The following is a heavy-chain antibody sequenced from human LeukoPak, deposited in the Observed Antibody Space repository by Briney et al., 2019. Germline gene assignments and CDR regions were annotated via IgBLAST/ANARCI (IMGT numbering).Heavy chain of an antibody. CDR1: GFTFSSYD. V-gene: IGHV3-13*01. CDR3: ARVSSVHDAFDI. J-gene: IGHJ3*02. CDR2: IGTAGDT. Sequence: GGSLRLSCAASGFTFSSYDMHWVRQATGKGLEWVSAIGTAGDTYYPGSVKARFTISRENAKNSLYLQMNSQRAGDTAVYYCARVSSVHDAFDIWGQGTMVTVSS.